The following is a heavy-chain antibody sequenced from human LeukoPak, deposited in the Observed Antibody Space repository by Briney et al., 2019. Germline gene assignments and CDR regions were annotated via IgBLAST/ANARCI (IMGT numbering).Heavy chain of an antibody. J-gene: IGHJ4*02. Sequence: GGSLRLSCAASGFTFSSTCMHWVRQAPGKGLVWVSRISTDGSDTSYADSVRGRFTISRDNAKNTLYLQMNSLRAEDTAVYYCARDFLHGGVWGQGTLVTVSS. CDR2: ISTDGSDT. V-gene: IGHV3-74*01. CDR3: ARDFLHGGV. CDR1: GFTFSSTC. D-gene: IGHD3-10*01.